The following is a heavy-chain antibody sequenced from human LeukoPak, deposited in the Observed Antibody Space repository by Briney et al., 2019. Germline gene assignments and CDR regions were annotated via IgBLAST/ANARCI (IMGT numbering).Heavy chain of an antibody. D-gene: IGHD1-1*01. Sequence: ASVKVSCKASGYTFTTYYMHWVRQAPGQGLEWMGIINPSGGGTSYAQNFRGRVSMTGDTSTSTVYMELTSLISEDTAVYYCARSALSGTGYFDYWGQGTLVTASS. CDR2: INPSGGGT. CDR3: ARSALSGTGYFDY. J-gene: IGHJ4*02. CDR1: GYTFTTYY. V-gene: IGHV1-46*01.